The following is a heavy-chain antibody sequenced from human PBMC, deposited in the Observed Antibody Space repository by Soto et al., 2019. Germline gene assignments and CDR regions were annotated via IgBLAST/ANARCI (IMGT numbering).Heavy chain of an antibody. Sequence: QVQLQESGPGLVKPSGTLSLTCAVSGGSISSHNWWRWVRQPPGKGLVWIGEIYHSGSTRYKTSLERRVTISIDKSKNHFSLKLKSGTAAETAVYYWARDGLRGDYYYGMDVWGQGTTVTVSS. D-gene: IGHD3-10*01. CDR2: IYHSGST. CDR3: ARDGLRGDYYYGMDV. J-gene: IGHJ6*02. V-gene: IGHV4-4*02. CDR1: GGSISSHNW.